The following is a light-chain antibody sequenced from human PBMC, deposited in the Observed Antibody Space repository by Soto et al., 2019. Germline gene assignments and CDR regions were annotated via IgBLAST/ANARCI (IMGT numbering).Light chain of an antibody. CDR2: DAS. Sequence: EIVLTQSPATLCLSPGERATLSFGASQSVSRNLAWYQQKPGQAPRLLIYDASNRATGFPARFSGSGSGTEFTLTISSLQSEDFAVYYCQQYNGWPITFGQGTRLEI. CDR3: QQYNGWPIT. CDR1: QSVSRN. J-gene: IGKJ5*01. V-gene: IGKV3-15*01.